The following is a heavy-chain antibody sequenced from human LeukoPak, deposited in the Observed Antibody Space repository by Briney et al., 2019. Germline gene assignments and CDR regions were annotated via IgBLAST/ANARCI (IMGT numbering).Heavy chain of an antibody. J-gene: IGHJ3*02. CDR3: ARYGAYYDFWSGYPLDAFDI. Sequence: SETLSLTCAVYGGSFSVYYWSWIRQPPGKGLEWIGEINHSGSTNYNPSLKSRVTISVDTSKNQFSLKLSSVTAADTAVYYCARYGAYYDFWSGYPLDAFDIWGQGTMVTVSS. CDR2: INHSGST. V-gene: IGHV4-34*01. CDR1: GGSFSVYY. D-gene: IGHD3-3*01.